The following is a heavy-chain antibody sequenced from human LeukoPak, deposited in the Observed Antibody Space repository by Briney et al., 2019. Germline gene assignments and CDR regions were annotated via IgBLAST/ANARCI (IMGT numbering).Heavy chain of an antibody. CDR1: GDSITDDY. V-gene: IGHV4-4*07. CDR2: IHSGGTT. D-gene: IGHD3-3*02. Sequence: SETLSLTCTVSGDSITDDYYTWIRQAAGKGLEWNGRIHSGGTTNYNPSLMSRVTLSIDKSKKYISLILTSVTAADTALYYCARDNGSGYTKGYEHYYYYLDVWGKGTTVTVSS. J-gene: IGHJ6*03. CDR3: ARDNGSGYTKGYEHYYYYLDV.